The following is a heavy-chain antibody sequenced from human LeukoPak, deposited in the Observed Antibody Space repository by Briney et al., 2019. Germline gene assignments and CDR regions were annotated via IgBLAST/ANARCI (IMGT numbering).Heavy chain of an antibody. CDR3: ANLKVGAYGQDAFDI. J-gene: IGHJ3*02. V-gene: IGHV3-30*02. D-gene: IGHD1-26*01. CDR1: GFTFSSYG. Sequence: GGSLRLSCAASGFTFSSYGMHWVRQAPGKGLEWVAFIRYDGSNKYYADSVKGRFTISRDNSKNTLYLQMNSLRAEDTAVYYCANLKVGAYGQDAFDIWGQGTMVTVSS. CDR2: IRYDGSNK.